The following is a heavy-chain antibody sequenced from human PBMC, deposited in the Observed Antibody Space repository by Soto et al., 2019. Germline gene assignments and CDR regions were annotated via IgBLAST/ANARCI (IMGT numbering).Heavy chain of an antibody. CDR2: ISSSGSNR. Sequence: GGSLRLSCAASGFTFSDYYMSWIRQAPGKGLEWVSYISSSGSNRYYADSVKGRFTISRDNAKNSLYLQMNSLRAEDTAVYYCARVRAAQGGFYYYYYMDVWGKGTTVTVSS. V-gene: IGHV3-11*01. CDR3: ARVRAAQGGFYYYYYMDV. CDR1: GFTFSDYY. D-gene: IGHD6-6*01. J-gene: IGHJ6*03.